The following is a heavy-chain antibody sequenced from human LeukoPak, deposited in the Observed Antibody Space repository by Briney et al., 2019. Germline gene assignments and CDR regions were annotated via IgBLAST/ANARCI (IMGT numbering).Heavy chain of an antibody. J-gene: IGHJ4*02. D-gene: IGHD5-18*01. CDR1: GYTFTSYD. CDR2: MNPNSGNT. V-gene: IGHV1-8*03. Sequence: ASVKVSCKASGYTFTSYDINWVRQATGQGLEWMGWMNPNSGNTGYAQKFQGRVTITRNTSISTAYMEVRSLRYDDTAVYYCARGPADLIQLWLPPLDYWGQGTLVTVSS. CDR3: ARGPADLIQLWLPPLDY.